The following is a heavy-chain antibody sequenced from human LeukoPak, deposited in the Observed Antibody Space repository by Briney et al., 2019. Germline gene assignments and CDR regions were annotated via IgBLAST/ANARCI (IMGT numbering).Heavy chain of an antibody. Sequence: ASVKVSFKASGGTFSSYAISWVRQAPGQGLEWMGSITPMFGAANYAQKFQGKVTISADESTSTAHMELSSLGSEDTAVYYCARGVVVGATKDFDYWGQGTLVTVSS. CDR1: GGTFSSYA. CDR3: ARGVVVGATKDFDY. CDR2: ITPMFGAA. V-gene: IGHV1-69*15. D-gene: IGHD1-26*01. J-gene: IGHJ4*02.